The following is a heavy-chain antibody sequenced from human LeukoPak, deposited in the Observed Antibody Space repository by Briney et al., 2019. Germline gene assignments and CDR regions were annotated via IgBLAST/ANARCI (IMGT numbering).Heavy chain of an antibody. Sequence: GGSLRLSCAVSASTFSSYEMNWFRQAPGKGLEWVSYISGSGSTIYYADSVKGRFTISRDNAKNALYLQMNSLRAEDTAVYYCAKLSSSTWYRYFDYWGQGTLVTVSS. CDR3: AKLSSSTWYRYFDY. V-gene: IGHV3-48*03. J-gene: IGHJ4*02. CDR2: ISGSGSTI. D-gene: IGHD6-13*01. CDR1: ASTFSSYE.